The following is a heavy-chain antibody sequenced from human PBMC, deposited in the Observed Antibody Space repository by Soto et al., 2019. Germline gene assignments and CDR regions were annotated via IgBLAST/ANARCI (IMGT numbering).Heavy chain of an antibody. J-gene: IGHJ4*02. D-gene: IGHD2-21*01. CDR1: GFTFSEYG. Sequence: QVQLVESGGDVVQPGRTLRLSCAASGFTFSEYGMHWVRQAPGKGLEWVAVISYDGSKKYYGDSVKGRFSIARDNSKNTLYLQMNSLRHEDTAVYYCAKDRISVVVPPYYFDFWGQGALVTVSS. CDR2: ISYDGSKK. V-gene: IGHV3-30*18. CDR3: AKDRISVVVPPYYFDF.